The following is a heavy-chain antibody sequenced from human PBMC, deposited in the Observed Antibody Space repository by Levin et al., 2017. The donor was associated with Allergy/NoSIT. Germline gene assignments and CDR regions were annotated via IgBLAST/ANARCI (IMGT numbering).Heavy chain of an antibody. CDR2: ISYDGSNK. V-gene: IGHV3-30*03. CDR3: ATFITGGGMDV. J-gene: IGHJ6*02. Sequence: GGSLRLSCAASGFTFSSYGMHWVRQAPGKGLEWVAVISYDGSNKYYADSVKGRFTISRDNSKNTLYLQMNSLRAEDTAVYYCATFITGGGMDVWGQGTTVTVSS. CDR1: GFTFSSYG. D-gene: IGHD1-14*01.